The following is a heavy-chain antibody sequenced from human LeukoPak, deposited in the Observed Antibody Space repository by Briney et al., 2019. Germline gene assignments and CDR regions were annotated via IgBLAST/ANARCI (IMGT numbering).Heavy chain of an antibody. V-gene: IGHV3-20*04. Sequence: GGSLRLSCAASGFRFDGYGMSWVRQAPGKGLEWVSGINWNGGSTGYADSVKGRFTISRDNAKKSLYLQMNSLRAEDTALYYCAKGGGSYYYYYYMDVWGKGTTVTISS. CDR2: INWNGGST. CDR3: AKGGGSYYYYYYMDV. J-gene: IGHJ6*03. CDR1: GFRFDGYG. D-gene: IGHD1-26*01.